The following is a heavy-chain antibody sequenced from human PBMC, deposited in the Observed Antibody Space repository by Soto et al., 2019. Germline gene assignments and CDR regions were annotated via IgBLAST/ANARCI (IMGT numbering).Heavy chain of an antibody. CDR1: GFTFSHYS. V-gene: IGHV3-21*01. J-gene: IGHJ6*02. Sequence: EVQLVESGGGLVKPGGSLRLSCAASGFTFSHYSMNWVRQAPGKGLEWVAFVSSTSSYIYYAGSVKGRFTISRDNATNSLCLQMNTLRAEDTAVYYCAKDRGRGSPVSGGLDVWGQGTTVTVSS. CDR3: AKDRGRGSPVSGGLDV. CDR2: VSSTSSYI. D-gene: IGHD3-10*01.